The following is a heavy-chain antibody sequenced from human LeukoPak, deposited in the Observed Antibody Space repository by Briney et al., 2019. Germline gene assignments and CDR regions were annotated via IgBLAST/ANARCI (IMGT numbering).Heavy chain of an antibody. V-gene: IGHV3-23*01. CDR3: ARYPSYSYSLDY. J-gene: IGHJ4*02. Sequence: GGSLRLSCAASGFTFGTFAMTWVRQAPEKGLEWVSTVSDSGDVTYSADSVKGRFTISRDNSGNTLFLRMVSLRAEDTAVYYCARYPSYSYSLDYWGPGTLITVSS. D-gene: IGHD5-18*01. CDR1: GFTFGTFA. CDR2: VSDSGDVT.